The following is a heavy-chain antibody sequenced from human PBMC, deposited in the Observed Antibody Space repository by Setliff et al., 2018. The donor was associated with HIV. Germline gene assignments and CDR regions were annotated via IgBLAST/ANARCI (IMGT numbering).Heavy chain of an antibody. CDR1: GYTFTSYD. CDR3: ARTLPQYTNLFDY. J-gene: IGHJ4*02. D-gene: IGHD5-18*01. CDR2: MNPNSGGT. Sequence: GASVKVSCKASGYTFTSYDINWVRQATGQGLEWMGWMNPNSGGTGYAQKFQGRVTMTRDTSTSTVYMELSSLRSEDTAVYYCARTLPQYTNLFDYWGQGTLVTVSS. V-gene: IGHV1-8*01.